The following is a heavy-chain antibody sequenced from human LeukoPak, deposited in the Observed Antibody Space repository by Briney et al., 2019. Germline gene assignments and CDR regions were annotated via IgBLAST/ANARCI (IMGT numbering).Heavy chain of an antibody. Sequence: GGSLRLSCAASGFTFSNAWMSWVRQAPGKGLEWVGRIKSKTDGGTTDYAAPVKGRFTISRDDSKNTLYLQMNSLRAEDTAVYYCAKDSYYDSGYFDYWGQGTLVTVSS. V-gene: IGHV3-15*01. CDR2: IKSKTDGGTT. J-gene: IGHJ4*02. D-gene: IGHD3-22*01. CDR3: AKDSYYDSGYFDY. CDR1: GFTFSNAW.